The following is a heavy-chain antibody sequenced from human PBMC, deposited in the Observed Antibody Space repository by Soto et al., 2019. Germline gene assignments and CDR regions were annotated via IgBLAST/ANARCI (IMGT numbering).Heavy chain of an antibody. Sequence: GGSLRLSCAASGFTFSSYSMNWVRQAPGKGLEWVSYISSSSSTIYYADSVKGRFTISRDNAKNSLYLQMNSLRAEDTAVYYCARAYSGYDGESDCWGQGTLVTVSS. CDR1: GFTFSSYS. CDR3: ARAYSGYDGESDC. CDR2: ISSSSSTI. V-gene: IGHV3-48*01. J-gene: IGHJ4*02. D-gene: IGHD5-12*01.